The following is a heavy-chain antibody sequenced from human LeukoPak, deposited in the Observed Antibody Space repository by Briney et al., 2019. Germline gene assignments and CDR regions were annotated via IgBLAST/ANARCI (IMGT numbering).Heavy chain of an antibody. D-gene: IGHD3-10*01. CDR3: ARVRSIRGGLGEYGYYVDI. CDR1: GRSVSGYY. Sequence: SETMSPTCAVYGRSVSGYYCSWIRQPPGKGREWMGEINHSGSTNYNPSLKSRVTISVDTSKNQFSLKLSSVTAADTAVCPCARVRSIRGGLGEYGYYVDIPGNRTPVTVSS. V-gene: IGHV4-34*01. J-gene: IGHJ6*03. CDR2: INHSGST.